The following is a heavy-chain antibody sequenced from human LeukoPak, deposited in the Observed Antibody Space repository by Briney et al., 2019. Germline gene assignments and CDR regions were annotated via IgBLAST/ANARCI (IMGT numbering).Heavy chain of an antibody. D-gene: IGHD2-15*01. V-gene: IGHV4-4*07. J-gene: IGHJ5*02. CDR3: ARGPHCSGGNCRNLFEP. CDR2: IYATGST. Sequence: SETLTLSCIALGGSTSNYYMRWIRQPAGKGLEWIGRIYATGSTNYNPSLKSRVTMSVDTSKNQYSLKLKSVTAADTAVYYCARGPHCSGGNCRNLFEPRGKRGLGTVSS. CDR1: GGSTSNYY.